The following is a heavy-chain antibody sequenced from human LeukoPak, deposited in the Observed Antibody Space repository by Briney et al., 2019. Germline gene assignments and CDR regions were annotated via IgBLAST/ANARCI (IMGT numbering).Heavy chain of an antibody. J-gene: IGHJ4*02. V-gene: IGHV3-21*01. CDR3: ARDNSGYDVDY. CDR2: ISSSSSYI. CDR1: GFTFSSYS. Sequence: PGGSLRLSCAASGFTFSSYSMNWVRQAPGKGLEWVSSISSSSSYIYYADSVKGRFTISRDNAKNSLYLQINSLRAEDTAVYYCARDNSGYDVDYWGQGTLVTVSS. D-gene: IGHD5-12*01.